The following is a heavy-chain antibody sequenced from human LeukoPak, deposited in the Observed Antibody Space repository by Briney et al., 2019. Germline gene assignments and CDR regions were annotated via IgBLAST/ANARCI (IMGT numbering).Heavy chain of an antibody. J-gene: IGHJ6*02. Sequence: GGSLRLSCAASGFTFSSYAMHWVRQAPGKGLEWVAVISYDGSNKYYADSVKGRFTISRDNSKNTLYLQMNSLRAEDTAVYYCARGLGYCSGGSCYADYYYYGMDVWGQGTTVTVSS. V-gene: IGHV3-30*04. CDR2: ISYDGSNK. CDR3: ARGLGYCSGGSCYADYYYYGMDV. CDR1: GFTFSSYA. D-gene: IGHD2-15*01.